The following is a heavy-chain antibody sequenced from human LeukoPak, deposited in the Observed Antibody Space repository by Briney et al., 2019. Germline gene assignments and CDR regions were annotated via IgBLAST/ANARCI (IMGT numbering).Heavy chain of an antibody. D-gene: IGHD3-10*01. V-gene: IGHV3-23*01. Sequence: GGSLRLSCAASGFTFSSYAMSWVRQAPGKGLEWVSAISGSGGSTYYADSVRGRFTISRDNSKNTLYLQMNSLRAEDTPVYYCAKDAVLRWFGESSSDFDYWGQGTLVTVSS. J-gene: IGHJ4*02. CDR3: AKDAVLRWFGESSSDFDY. CDR1: GFTFSSYA. CDR2: ISGSGGST.